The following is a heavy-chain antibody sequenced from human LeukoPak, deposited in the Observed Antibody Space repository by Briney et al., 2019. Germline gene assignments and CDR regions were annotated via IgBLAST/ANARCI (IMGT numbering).Heavy chain of an antibody. CDR2: ISDDGAST. D-gene: IGHD6-19*01. Sequence: GGSLRLSCAASGFTFSGYAMTWVRQAPGKGLEWVSAISDDGASTFYADSVKGRFTISRDNSMDTLSLQMNSLRAEDTAAYYCVKDLYNSGWYGYFDYWGQGTLVTVSS. CDR1: GFTFSGYA. V-gene: IGHV3-23*01. CDR3: VKDLYNSGWYGYFDY. J-gene: IGHJ4*02.